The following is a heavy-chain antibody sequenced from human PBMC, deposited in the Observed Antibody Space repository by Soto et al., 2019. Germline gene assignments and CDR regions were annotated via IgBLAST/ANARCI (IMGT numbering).Heavy chain of an antibody. D-gene: IGHD1-26*01. V-gene: IGHV3-23*01. CDR3: ARRGSGIYYDY. J-gene: IGHJ4*02. CDR1: GFTFSSYA. CDR2: ISGSGGST. Sequence: EVQLLESGGGLVQPGGSLRLSCAASGFTFSSYAMRLVRQAPVKVLEWVSAISGSGGSTYYADSVKGRFTISRDNSKNTLYLQMHSLRAEDTAVYYCARRGSGIYYDYWGQGTLVTVSS.